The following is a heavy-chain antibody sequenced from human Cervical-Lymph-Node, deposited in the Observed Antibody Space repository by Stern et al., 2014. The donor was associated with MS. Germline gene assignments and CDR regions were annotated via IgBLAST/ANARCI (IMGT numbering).Heavy chain of an antibody. D-gene: IGHD1-26*01. J-gene: IGHJ5*02. CDR1: GYSFTGYW. CDR2: VFPGDSDT. CDR3: ARFPTSSNWFDP. V-gene: IGHV5-51*01. Sequence: VQLVESGSEVKKPGESLTISCKGSGYSFTGYWIGWVRQMPGRGLEYMGMVFPGDSDTRYSQSFQGQITISATKSINTAYLQWRSLKASDAAMYYCARFPTSSNWFDPWGQGTLVTVSS.